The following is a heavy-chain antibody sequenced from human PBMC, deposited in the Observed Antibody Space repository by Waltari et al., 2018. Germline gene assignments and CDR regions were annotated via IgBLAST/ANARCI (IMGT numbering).Heavy chain of an antibody. CDR1: GGTFSSYA. J-gene: IGHJ3*02. CDR3: ARRYCSGGSCYGDAFDI. Sequence: QVQLVQSGAEVKKPGSSVKVSCKASGGTFSSYAIRWVRQAPGQGLEWMGGIIPIFGTANYAQKFQGRVTITADESTSTAYMELSSLRSEDTAVYYCARRYCSGGSCYGDAFDIWGQGTMVTVSS. CDR2: IIPIFGTA. D-gene: IGHD2-15*01. V-gene: IGHV1-69*01.